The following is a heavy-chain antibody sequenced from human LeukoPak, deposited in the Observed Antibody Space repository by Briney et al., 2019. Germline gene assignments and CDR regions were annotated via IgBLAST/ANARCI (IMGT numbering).Heavy chain of an antibody. CDR3: ARHQRHGVGPNWFDP. J-gene: IGHJ5*02. CDR2: IYYSGST. Sequence: PSETLSLTCTVSGGSISSYYWNWIRLPPGQGLDLDGYIYYSGSTNYTPSLTSRVTISVDTSKNQFSLKLSSVTAADTAVYYCARHQRHGVGPNWFDPWGQGTLVTVSS. D-gene: IGHD2-8*01. V-gene: IGHV4-59*08. CDR1: GGSISSYY.